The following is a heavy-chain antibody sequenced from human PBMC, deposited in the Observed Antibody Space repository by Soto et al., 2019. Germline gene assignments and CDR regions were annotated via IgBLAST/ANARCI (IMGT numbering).Heavy chain of an antibody. V-gene: IGHV4-59*01. CDR2: IYYSGST. D-gene: IGHD1-26*01. CDR3: ARVPNRYTGEIYFQH. Sequence: SETLSLTCTVSGGSISSYYWSWIRQPPGKGLEWIGYIYYSGSTNYNPSLKSRVTISVDTSKNQFSLKLSSVTAADTAVYYCARVPNRYTGEIYFQHWGQGTLVTVSS. J-gene: IGHJ1*01. CDR1: GGSISSYY.